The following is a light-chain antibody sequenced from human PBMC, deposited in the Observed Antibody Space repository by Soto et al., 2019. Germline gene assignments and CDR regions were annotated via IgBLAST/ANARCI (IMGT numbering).Light chain of an antibody. Sequence: DITMTQSPSTLSASVGDRVTITCRASQSISSWLAWYQQKPGKAPKLLIYDASSLESGVPSSFSGSGSGTEFTLTISSLQPDDFATYYCQQYNSYSLTFGQGTKVDIK. J-gene: IGKJ1*01. CDR2: DAS. CDR1: QSISSW. V-gene: IGKV1-5*01. CDR3: QQYNSYSLT.